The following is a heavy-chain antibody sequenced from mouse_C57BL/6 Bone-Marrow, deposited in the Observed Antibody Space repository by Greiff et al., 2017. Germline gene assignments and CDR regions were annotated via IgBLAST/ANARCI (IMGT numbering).Heavy chain of an antibody. CDR1: GYTFTSYW. CDR3: ARQTTQATRIMDD. Sequence: QVQLQQPGTELVKPGASVKLSCKASGYTFTSYWMPWVKQRPGQGLEWIGNINPSNGGTNYNEKFKSKATLTVYKSSSTSYMQLSSLTSEDSAVYYCARQTTQATRIMDDWGQGTSVTVSS. CDR2: INPSNGGT. J-gene: IGHJ4*01. D-gene: IGHD3-2*02. V-gene: IGHV1-53*01.